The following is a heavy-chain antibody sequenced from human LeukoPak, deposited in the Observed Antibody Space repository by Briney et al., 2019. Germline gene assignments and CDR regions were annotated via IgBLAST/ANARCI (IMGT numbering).Heavy chain of an antibody. Sequence: GRSLRLSCAASGFTFSSYAMHWVRQAPGRGLEWVAVISYDGSNKYYADSVKGRFTISRVNSKNTLYLQMNSLRAEDTAVYYCAKDYYDSSGYYYSPPDYWGQGTLVTVSS. J-gene: IGHJ4*02. CDR1: GFTFSSYA. V-gene: IGHV3-30-3*01. CDR2: ISYDGSNK. CDR3: AKDYYDSSGYYYSPPDY. D-gene: IGHD3-22*01.